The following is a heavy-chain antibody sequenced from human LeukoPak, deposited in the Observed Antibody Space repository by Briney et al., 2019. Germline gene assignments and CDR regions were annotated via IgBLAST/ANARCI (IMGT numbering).Heavy chain of an antibody. CDR1: EFTVSINS. D-gene: IGHD6-13*01. J-gene: IGHJ4*02. V-gene: IGHV3-30*18. Sequence: GGSLRLSCTVSEFTVSINSMSWVRQAPGKGLEWVAVISYDGSNKYYADSVKGRFTISRDNSKNTLYLQMNSLRAEDTAVYYCAKSSQQLPLDYWGQGTLVTVSS. CDR2: ISYDGSNK. CDR3: AKSSQQLPLDY.